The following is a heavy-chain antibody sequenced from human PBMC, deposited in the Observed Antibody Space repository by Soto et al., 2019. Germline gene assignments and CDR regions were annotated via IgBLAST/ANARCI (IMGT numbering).Heavy chain of an antibody. Sequence: GESLKISCKGSGYTFTNYWIGWVRQMPGKGLEWMGIIYPGDSDTKYNPSFQGQVTISADKSITTTYLQWSSLKASDTAIYYCAASIFYYGMDVWGQGTTVTISS. CDR1: GYTFTNYW. V-gene: IGHV5-51*01. CDR3: AASIFYYGMDV. CDR2: IYPGDSDT. J-gene: IGHJ6*02.